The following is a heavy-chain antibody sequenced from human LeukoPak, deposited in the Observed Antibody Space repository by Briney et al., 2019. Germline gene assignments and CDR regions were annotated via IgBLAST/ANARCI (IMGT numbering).Heavy chain of an antibody. CDR3: ARDGRYYYGTGSQSGYYYGMDV. V-gene: IGHV1-69*13. J-gene: IGHJ6*02. CDR2: IIPIFSTT. Sequence: SVKVSCKASGGSFSSYAISWVRQAPGQGLEWMGGIIPIFSTTNYAQKFQGRVTITAGESTSTAYMELSSLRSEDTAVYYCARDGRYYYGTGSQSGYYYGMDVWGQGTTVTVSS. CDR1: GGSFSSYA. D-gene: IGHD3-10*01.